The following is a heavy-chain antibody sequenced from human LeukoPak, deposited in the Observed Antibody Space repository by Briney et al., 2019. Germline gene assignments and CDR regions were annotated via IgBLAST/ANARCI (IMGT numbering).Heavy chain of an antibody. D-gene: IGHD3-10*01. Sequence: ASVKVSCKVSGYTLTELSMHWARQAPGKGLEWMGGFDPEDGETIYAQKFQGRVTMTEDTSTDTAYMELSSLRSEDTAVYYCATRLLHSYYYGSGSYSGAFDIWGQGTMVTVSS. J-gene: IGHJ3*02. V-gene: IGHV1-24*01. CDR2: FDPEDGET. CDR3: ATRLLHSYYYGSGSYSGAFDI. CDR1: GYTLTELS.